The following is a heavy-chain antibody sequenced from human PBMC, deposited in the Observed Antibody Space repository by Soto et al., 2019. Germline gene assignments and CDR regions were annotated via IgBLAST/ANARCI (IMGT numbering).Heavy chain of an antibody. CDR1: GFTFSNAG. J-gene: IGHJ6*02. Sequence: PGGSLRLSCAASGFTFSNAGMNWVRQAPGKGLEWVGRIKSKTDGGTTDYAAPVKGRFTISRDDSKNTLYLQMNSLKTEDTAVYYCTTDGRSSSWYQPYYYYGMDVWGQGTTVTVSS. CDR3: TTDGRSSSWYQPYYYYGMDV. CDR2: IKSKTDGGTT. V-gene: IGHV3-15*07. D-gene: IGHD6-13*01.